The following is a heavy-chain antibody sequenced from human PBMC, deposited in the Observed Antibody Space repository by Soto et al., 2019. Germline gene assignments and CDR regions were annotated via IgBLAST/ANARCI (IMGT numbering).Heavy chain of an antibody. CDR1: GGSISSSSYY. J-gene: IGHJ6*03. Sequence: SETLSLTCTVSGGSISSSSYYWGWIRQPPGKGLEWIGSIYYSGSTYYNPSLKSRVTISVDTSKNQFSLKLSSVTAADTAVYYCARRPRTAYYYYMDVWGKGTTVTVS. CDR3: ARRPRTAYYYYMDV. V-gene: IGHV4-39*01. CDR2: IYYSGST.